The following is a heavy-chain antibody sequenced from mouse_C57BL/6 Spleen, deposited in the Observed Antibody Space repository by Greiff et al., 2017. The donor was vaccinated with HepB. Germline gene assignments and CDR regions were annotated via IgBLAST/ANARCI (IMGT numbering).Heavy chain of an antibody. V-gene: IGHV3-6*01. Sequence: DVQLQESGPGLVKPSQSLSLTCSVTGYSITSGYYWNWIRQFPGNKLEWMGYISYDGSNNYNPSLKNRISITRDTSKNQFFLKLNSVTTEDTATYYCADGNWYFDVWGTGTTVTVSS. D-gene: IGHD2-1*01. CDR2: ISYDGSN. J-gene: IGHJ1*03. CDR1: GYSITSGYY. CDR3: ADGNWYFDV.